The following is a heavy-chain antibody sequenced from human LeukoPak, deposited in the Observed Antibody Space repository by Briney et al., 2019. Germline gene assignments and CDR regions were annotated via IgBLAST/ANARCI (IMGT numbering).Heavy chain of an antibody. Sequence: GGSLRLSCAASGFTFSSYSMNWVRQAPGKGLEWVSSIRSSTSHIYYADSVKGRFTFSRDNAKNSLYLQMTSLRAEDTAVYYCARVRGYSGYDPFDYWGQGTLVTVSS. J-gene: IGHJ4*02. V-gene: IGHV3-21*01. CDR1: GFTFSSYS. CDR3: ARVRGYSGYDPFDY. CDR2: IRSSTSHI. D-gene: IGHD5-12*01.